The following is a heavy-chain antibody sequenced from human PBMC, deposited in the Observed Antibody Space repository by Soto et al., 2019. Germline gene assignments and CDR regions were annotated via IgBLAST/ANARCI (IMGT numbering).Heavy chain of an antibody. Sequence: GASVKVSCTASGYTFTSYTVSWVRQAPGQGLEWVGWIGPSSGNTDSARNLQGRVTMTTDTSTSTAYMELRSLRSDDTDVYYCARDTGNFFDYWGQGTLVTVSS. V-gene: IGHV1-18*01. CDR2: IGPSSGNT. J-gene: IGHJ4*02. CDR3: ARDTGNFFDY. CDR1: GYTFTSYT.